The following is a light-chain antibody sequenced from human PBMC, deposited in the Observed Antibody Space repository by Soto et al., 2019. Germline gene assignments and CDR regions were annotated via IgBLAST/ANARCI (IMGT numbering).Light chain of an antibody. Sequence: EIVLTQSPATLSLSPGERATLSCRASQSVSNYLAWYQQKPGQAPRLLIYDASNRATGIPARFSGSGSGTEVTLTISSLEPEDFAVYYCQQRSNWPPWTFGQGTKVEIK. CDR3: QQRSNWPPWT. CDR1: QSVSNY. CDR2: DAS. V-gene: IGKV3-11*01. J-gene: IGKJ1*01.